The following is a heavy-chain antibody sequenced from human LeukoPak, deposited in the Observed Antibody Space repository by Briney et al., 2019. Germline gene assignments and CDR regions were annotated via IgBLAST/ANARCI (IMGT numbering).Heavy chain of an antibody. CDR1: GLTFNNAW. D-gene: IGHD2-15*01. CDR2: IRSRSAGGTT. CDR3: STGGGTHDY. J-gene: IGHJ4*02. Sequence: GGSLRLSCAASGLTFNNAWMSWVRQAPGKGLERVGRIRSRSAGGTTDYGAPVKGRFTISRDDSKNTLYLQMNSLKTEDTAVYYCSTGGGTHDYWGQGTLVTVSS. V-gene: IGHV3-15*01.